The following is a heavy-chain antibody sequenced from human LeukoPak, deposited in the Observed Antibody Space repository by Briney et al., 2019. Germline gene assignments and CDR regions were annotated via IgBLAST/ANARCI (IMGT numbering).Heavy chain of an antibody. CDR1: GGSIRNFY. CDR3: ARLARLALLRGVTGYHSLDV. J-gene: IGHJ6*04. Sequence: SETLSLTCTVSGGSIRNFYLSWIRQPPGGGLEWIGCIYYSVTTNYNPSLKSRVTMSVDASKNQFSLWLTSVTAADMAVYYCARLARLALLRGVTGYHSLDVWGKGTKVTVSS. V-gene: IGHV4-59*01. CDR2: IYYSVTT. D-gene: IGHD3-10*01.